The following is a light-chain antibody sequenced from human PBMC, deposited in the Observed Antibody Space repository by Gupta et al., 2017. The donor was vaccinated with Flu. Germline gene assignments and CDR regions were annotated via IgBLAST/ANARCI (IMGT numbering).Light chain of an antibody. Sequence: SSELTQDPAVAVALGQTVRITCQGDSLRTYYASWYQQKPGQAPVLVIYGYNNRPSGIPDRFSGSSSGTTASFTITGAQAEDEADYYCKSRDSSGNHLVFGGGTKLTVL. CDR2: GYN. CDR3: KSRDSSGNHLV. J-gene: IGLJ3*02. V-gene: IGLV3-19*01. CDR1: SLRTYY.